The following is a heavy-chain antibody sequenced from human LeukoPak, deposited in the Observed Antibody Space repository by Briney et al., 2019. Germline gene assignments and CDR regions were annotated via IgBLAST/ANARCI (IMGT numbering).Heavy chain of an antibody. CDR3: ARLFSYSSGWLGAFDI. D-gene: IGHD6-19*01. V-gene: IGHV4-34*01. CDR1: GGSFSGYY. J-gene: IGHJ3*02. CDR2: INHSGST. Sequence: SETLSLTXAVYGGSFSGYYWSWIRQPPGKGLEWIGEINHSGSTNYNPSLKSRVTISVDTSKNQFSLKLSSVTAADTAVYYCARLFSYSSGWLGAFDIWGQGTMVTVSS.